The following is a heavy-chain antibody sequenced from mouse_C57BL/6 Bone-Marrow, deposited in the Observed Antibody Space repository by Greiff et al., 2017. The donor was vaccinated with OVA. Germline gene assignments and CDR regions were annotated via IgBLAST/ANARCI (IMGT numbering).Heavy chain of an antibody. CDR3: ARSYGCTAWFAY. CDR2: ISRGGSYT. D-gene: IGHD1-1*01. J-gene: IGHJ3*01. CDR1: GFTFSSYG. Sequence: EVKLMESGGDLVKPGGSLKLSCAASGFTFSSYGMSWVSQTPDKRLEWVATISRGGSYTYYPDSVKGRFTITRDNAKNTLYMQMRGLKSEDTAMYYCARSYGCTAWFAYWGQGNRVTVSA. V-gene: IGHV5-6*01.